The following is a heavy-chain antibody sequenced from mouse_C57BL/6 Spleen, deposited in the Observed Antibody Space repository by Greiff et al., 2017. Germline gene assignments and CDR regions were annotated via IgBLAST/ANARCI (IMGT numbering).Heavy chain of an antibody. J-gene: IGHJ4*01. CDR1: GYAFSSYW. D-gene: IGHD1-1*01. CDR2: IYPGDGDT. V-gene: IGHV1-80*01. CDR3: ARSPYYCCSSYDAMDY. Sequence: QVQLQQSGAELVKPGASVKISCKASGYAFSSYWMNWVKQRPGKGLEWIGQIYPGDGDTNYNGKFKGKATLTADKSSSTAYMQLSSLTSEDSAVYFGARSPYYCCSSYDAMDYWGQGTSVTVSS.